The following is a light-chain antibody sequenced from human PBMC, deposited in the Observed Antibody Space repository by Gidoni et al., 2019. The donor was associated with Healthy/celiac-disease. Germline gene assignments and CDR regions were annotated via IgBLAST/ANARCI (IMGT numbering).Light chain of an antibody. CDR3: AAWDASLSAWV. V-gene: IGLV1-47*02. CDR2: SNN. Sequence: QSVLTQPPSASGTPGQRVTISCSGSSSNVGSNYVYWYQQLPGTAPKLLIFSNNHRPSGVPDRFSGSKSGTSASLAISGLRSEDEADYYCAAWDASLSAWVFGGGTKLTVL. CDR1: SSNVGSNY. J-gene: IGLJ3*02.